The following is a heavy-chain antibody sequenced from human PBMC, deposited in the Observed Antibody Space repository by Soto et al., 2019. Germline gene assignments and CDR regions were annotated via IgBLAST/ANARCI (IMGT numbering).Heavy chain of an antibody. D-gene: IGHD6-19*01. V-gene: IGHV1-8*01. J-gene: IGHJ4*02. CDR1: GYTFTSYD. Sequence: QVQLVQSGAEVKKPGASVKVSCKASGYTFTSYDINWVRQATGQGLEWMGWMNPNSGNTGYAQQFQGRVTMTRNTSISTAYMELSSLRSEATAVYYCARRGSSGWSRGSRKGFVDSWGQGTLVTVSS. CDR3: ARRGSSGWSRGSRKGFVDS. CDR2: MNPNSGNT.